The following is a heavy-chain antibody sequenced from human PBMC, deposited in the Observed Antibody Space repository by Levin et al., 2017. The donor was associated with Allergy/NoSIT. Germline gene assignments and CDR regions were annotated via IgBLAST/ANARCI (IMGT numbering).Heavy chain of an antibody. CDR3: VTGTGGVYYYAY. V-gene: IGHV3-64D*06. CDR1: GLTFTRHG. J-gene: IGHJ4*02. Sequence: GESLKISCSASGLTFTRHGMHWVRQAPGRGLEYVSAISGDGHTTNYADSVKGRFTISRDNSKNTLFLQMSSLRTEDTAVYYCVTGTGGVYYYAYWGQGTLVTVSS. CDR2: ISGDGHTT. D-gene: IGHD3-10*01.